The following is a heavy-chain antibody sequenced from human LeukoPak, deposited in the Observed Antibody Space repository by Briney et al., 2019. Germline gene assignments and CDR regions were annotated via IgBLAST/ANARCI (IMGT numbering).Heavy chain of an antibody. CDR1: GGSISSYY. V-gene: IGHV4-59*12. D-gene: IGHD6-6*01. CDR3: ARDVRGYSSSSNWFDP. CDR2: IYYSGST. Sequence: SETLSLTCTVSGGSISSYYWSWIRQPPGKGLEWIGYIYYSGSTNYNPSLKSRVTISVDTSKNQFSLKLSSVTAADTAVYYCARDVRGYSSSSNWFDPWGQGTLVTVSS. J-gene: IGHJ5*02.